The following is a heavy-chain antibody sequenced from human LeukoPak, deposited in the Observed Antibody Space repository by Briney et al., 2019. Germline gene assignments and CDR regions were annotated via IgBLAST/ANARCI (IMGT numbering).Heavy chain of an antibody. Sequence: GGSLRLSCAASEFTFSDYYMSWIRQAPGKGLEWVSYISSSGSTIYYADSVKGRFTISRDNSKNTLYLQMNSLRAEDTAVYYYAKDLADIYFDYWGQGTLVTVSS. CDR2: ISSSGSTI. CDR1: EFTFSDYY. D-gene: IGHD2-15*01. J-gene: IGHJ4*02. V-gene: IGHV3-11*04. CDR3: AKDLADIYFDY.